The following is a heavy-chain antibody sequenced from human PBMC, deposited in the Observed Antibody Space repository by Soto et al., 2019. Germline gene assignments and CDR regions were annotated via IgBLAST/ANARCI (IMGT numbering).Heavy chain of an antibody. D-gene: IGHD3-22*01. CDR3: ARIPYDNSGTIFDY. V-gene: IGHV3-53*01. CDR2: IYAGSIT. CDR1: GITVSSYY. Sequence: LRLSCAVSGITVSSYYMSWVRQAAGKGLEWVSVIYAGSITYYADSVKGRFTIYRDNSKNTLNLEMNSLRVEDTAVYYCARIPYDNSGTIFDYWGQGTLVTVSS. J-gene: IGHJ4*02.